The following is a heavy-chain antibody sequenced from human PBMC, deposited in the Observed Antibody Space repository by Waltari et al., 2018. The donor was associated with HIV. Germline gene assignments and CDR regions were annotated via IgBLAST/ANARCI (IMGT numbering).Heavy chain of an antibody. V-gene: IGHV3-33*01. J-gene: IGHJ4*02. CDR3: ARDLRGYYFDY. CDR1: GFTFSSHG. D-gene: IGHD6-13*01. CDR2: IWYDGSNK. Sequence: QVQLVESGGGVVQPGRSLRLSCAASGFTFSSHGMHWVRQAPGKWLEWVAVIWYDGSNKYYADSVKGRFTISRDNSKNTLYLQMNSLRAEDTAVYYCARDLRGYYFDYWGQGTLVTVSS.